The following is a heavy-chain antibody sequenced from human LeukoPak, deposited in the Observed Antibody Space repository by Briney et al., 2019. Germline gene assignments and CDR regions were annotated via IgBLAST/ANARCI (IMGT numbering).Heavy chain of an antibody. CDR2: INTNTGNP. CDR1: GYSFTSYA. Sequence: ASVKVSCKASGYSFTSYAMNWVRQAPGQGLQWMGWINTNTGNPTYAQGFTGRFVFSLDTSVSTAYLQISSLKAEDTAVYYCARSVRRDAAWGAFDPWGQGTLVTVSP. D-gene: IGHD5-24*01. V-gene: IGHV7-4-1*02. J-gene: IGHJ5*02. CDR3: ARSVRRDAAWGAFDP.